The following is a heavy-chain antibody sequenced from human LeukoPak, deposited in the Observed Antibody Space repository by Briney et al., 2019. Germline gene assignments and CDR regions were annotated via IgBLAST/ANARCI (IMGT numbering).Heavy chain of an antibody. CDR3: ARIKRYSSSCMDV. D-gene: IGHD6-13*01. Sequence: SETLSLTCTVSGGSISSYYWSWIRQPPGKGLEWIGYIYYSGSTNYNPSLKSRVTISVDTSKNQFSLKLSSVTAADTAVYYCARIKRYSSSCMDVWGQGTTVTVSS. V-gene: IGHV4-59*01. CDR2: IYYSGST. CDR1: GGSISSYY. J-gene: IGHJ6*02.